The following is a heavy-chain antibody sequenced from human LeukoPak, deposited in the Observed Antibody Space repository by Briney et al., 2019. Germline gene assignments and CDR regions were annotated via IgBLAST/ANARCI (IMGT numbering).Heavy chain of an antibody. CDR2: ISGSGGST. Sequence: GGSLRLSCAASEFTFSSYAMSWVRQAPGKGLEWVSAISGSGGSTYYADSVKGRFTISRDNSKNTLYLQMNSLRAEDTAVYYCAKARPGLWFGEPPYFDYWGQGTLVTVSS. J-gene: IGHJ4*02. V-gene: IGHV3-23*01. CDR1: EFTFSSYA. D-gene: IGHD3-10*01. CDR3: AKARPGLWFGEPPYFDY.